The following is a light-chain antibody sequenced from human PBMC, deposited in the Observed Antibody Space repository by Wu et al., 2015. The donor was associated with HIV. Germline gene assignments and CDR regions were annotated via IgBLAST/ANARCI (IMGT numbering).Light chain of an antibody. CDR2: AAT. CDR3: QQDETYPVT. CDR1: QGIRNY. J-gene: IGKJ5*01. Sequence: MQLTQSPSFLSASVGDRVTITCRASQGIRNYLAWYQQEAGKAPNLLIYAATTLQSGVPSRFSGSGSGTEFTLTIASLQPEDFATHYCQQDETYPVTFGQGTRLEIK. V-gene: IGKV1-9*01.